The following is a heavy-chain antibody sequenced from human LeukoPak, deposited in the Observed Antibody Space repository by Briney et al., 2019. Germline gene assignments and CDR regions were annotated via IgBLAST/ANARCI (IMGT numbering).Heavy chain of an antibody. CDR2: ISDSGSNI. D-gene: IGHD3-22*01. CDR3: ARAKFDSSGYYYRGFDI. Sequence: PGGSLRLSCAASGFIFSDYYMGWIRQAPRRGLEWVSYISDSGSNIYYTDSVKGRFTMSRDNAKKSLYLQMNSLRAEDTAVYYCARAKFDSSGYYYRGFDIWGQGTMVTVSS. V-gene: IGHV3-11*04. CDR1: GFIFSDYY. J-gene: IGHJ3*02.